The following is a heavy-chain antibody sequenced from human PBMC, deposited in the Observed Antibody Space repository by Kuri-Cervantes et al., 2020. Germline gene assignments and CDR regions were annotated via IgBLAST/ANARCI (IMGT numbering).Heavy chain of an antibody. Sequence: SETLSLTCTVSGGSVSSGSYYWSWIRQPPGKGLEWIGRIYTSGSTNYNPSLRSRVTMSVDTSKNQVSLKLSSVTAADTAVYYCARAPSSIWLDYWGQGTLVTVSS. J-gene: IGHJ4*02. CDR2: IYTSGST. CDR3: ARAPSSIWLDY. V-gene: IGHV4-61*01. CDR1: GGSVSSGSYY. D-gene: IGHD6-13*01.